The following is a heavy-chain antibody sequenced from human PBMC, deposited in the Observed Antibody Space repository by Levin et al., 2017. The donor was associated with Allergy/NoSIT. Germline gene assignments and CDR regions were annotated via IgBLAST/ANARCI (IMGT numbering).Heavy chain of an antibody. V-gene: IGHV4-30-2*01. CDR1: GGSISSGGYS. CDR2: IYHSGST. CDR3: ARSRRYCSGGSSLLGCAFDI. Sequence: SETLSLTCAVSGGSISSGGYSWSWIRQPPGKGLEWIGYIYHSGSTYYNPSLKSRVTISVDRSKNQFSLKLSSVTAADTAVYYCARSRRYCSGGSSLLGCAFDIWGQGTMVTVSS. D-gene: IGHD2-15*01. J-gene: IGHJ3*02.